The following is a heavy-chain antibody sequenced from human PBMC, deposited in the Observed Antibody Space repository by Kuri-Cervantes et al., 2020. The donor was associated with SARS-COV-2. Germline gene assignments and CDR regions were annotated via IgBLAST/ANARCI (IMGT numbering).Heavy chain of an antibody. V-gene: IGHV3-23*01. Sequence: GGSLRLSCAASGFTFSSYAMSWVRQAPGKGPEWVSAISGSGGSTYYADSVKGRFTISRDNSKNTLYLQMNSLRAEDTAVYYCAKSRWQQLSWLDYWGQGTLVTVSS. CDR1: GFTFSSYA. D-gene: IGHD6-13*01. J-gene: IGHJ4*02. CDR3: AKSRWQQLSWLDY. CDR2: ISGSGGST.